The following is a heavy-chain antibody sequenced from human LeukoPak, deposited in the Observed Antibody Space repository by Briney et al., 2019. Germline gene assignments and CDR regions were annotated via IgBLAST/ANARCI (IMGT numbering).Heavy chain of an antibody. CDR1: GFSFRSYS. D-gene: IGHD5-18*01. J-gene: IGHJ3*02. CDR2: ISYGSNTI. CDR3: AKDHAMVFDAFDI. V-gene: IGHV3-48*01. Sequence: GGSLRLSCAASGFSFRSYSMNWVRQAPGKGLEWVSYISYGSNTIYYADSVKGRFTVSRDNAKNSVYLQMNSLRAEDTALYYCAKDHAMVFDAFDIWGQGTMVTVSS.